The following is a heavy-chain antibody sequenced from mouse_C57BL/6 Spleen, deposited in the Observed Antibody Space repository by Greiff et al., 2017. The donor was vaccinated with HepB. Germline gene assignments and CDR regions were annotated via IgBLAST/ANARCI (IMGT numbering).Heavy chain of an antibody. CDR3: ARTARIKY. CDR1: GYSITSGYG. CDR2: ISYSGST. Sequence: DVKLQESGPGLVKPSQSLSLTCTVTGYSITSGYGWNWIRQFPGNKLEWMGYISYSGSTNYNPSLKSRISITRDTSKNQFFLQFNSVTTEATATYYCARTARIKYWVQGTTLTVSS. J-gene: IGHJ2*01. V-gene: IGHV3-2*02. D-gene: IGHD1-2*01.